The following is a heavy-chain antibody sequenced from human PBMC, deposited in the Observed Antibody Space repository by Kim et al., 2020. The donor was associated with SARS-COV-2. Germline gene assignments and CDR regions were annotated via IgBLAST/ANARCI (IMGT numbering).Heavy chain of an antibody. CDR1: GYNLPTDG. CDR3: AKALTPRGWFDF. D-gene: IGHD6-19*01. V-gene: IGHV1-18*01. Sequence: ASVKVSCKPSGYNLPTDGITWVRQAPGQGLEWLGWVRIFNGETKYAQNFQGRVTMTTDPSTFTAYMELRSLKSDDTAMYYCAKALTPRGWFDFWGQGTLVTVSS. J-gene: IGHJ4*02. CDR2: VRIFNGET.